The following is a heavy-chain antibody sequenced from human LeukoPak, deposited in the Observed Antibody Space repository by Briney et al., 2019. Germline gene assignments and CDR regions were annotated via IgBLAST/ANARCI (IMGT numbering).Heavy chain of an antibody. V-gene: IGHV4-59*01. CDR1: GGSTSSYY. CDR3: ARSTYYYGSGSYYRRFDY. Sequence: PSETLSLTCTVSGGSTSSYYWSWIRQPPGKGLEWIGYIYYSGSTNYNPSLKSRVTISVDTSKNQFSLKLSSVTAADTAAYYCARSTYYYGSGSYYRRFDYWGQGTLVTVSS. CDR2: IYYSGST. D-gene: IGHD3-10*01. J-gene: IGHJ4*02.